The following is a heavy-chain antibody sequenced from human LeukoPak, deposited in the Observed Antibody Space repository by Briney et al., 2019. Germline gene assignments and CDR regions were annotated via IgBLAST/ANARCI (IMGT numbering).Heavy chain of an antibody. CDR1: GYTFTGYY. CDR3: ARDRGYCSGGSCYSSFDI. CDR2: INPNSGGT. V-gene: IGHV1-2*06. J-gene: IGHJ3*02. D-gene: IGHD2-15*01. Sequence: EASVKVSCKASGYTFTGYYMHWVRQAPGQGLEWMGRINPNSGGTNYAQKFQGRVTMTRDTSISTAYMELSRLRSDDTAVYYCARDRGYCSGGSCYSSFDIWGQGTMVTVSS.